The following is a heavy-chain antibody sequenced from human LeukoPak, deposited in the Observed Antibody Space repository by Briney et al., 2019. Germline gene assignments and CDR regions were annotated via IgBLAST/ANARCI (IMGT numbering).Heavy chain of an antibody. CDR1: GFTVGSNY. CDR3: VRYNRPVGAHDY. CDR2: IYSGIST. J-gene: IGHJ4*02. Sequence: GGSLRLSCAVSGFTVGSNYMSWVRQAPGKGLEWASVIYSGISTCYADSVKGRFSISRDNSKNTLYLQMNSLRAEDTAVYYCVRYNRPVGAHDYWGQGTLVTVSS. V-gene: IGHV3-66*01. D-gene: IGHD1-26*01.